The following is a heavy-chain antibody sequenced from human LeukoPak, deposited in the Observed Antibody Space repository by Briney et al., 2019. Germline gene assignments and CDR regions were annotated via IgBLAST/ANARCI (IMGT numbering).Heavy chain of an antibody. J-gene: IGHJ3*02. CDR3: ATRGYSYALDAFDI. Sequence: SETLSLTXTVSGGSISSYYWSWIRQPPGKGLERIGYIYYSGSTNYNPSLKSRVTISVDTSKNQFSLKLSSVTAADTAVYYCATRGYSYALDAFDIWGQGTMVTVSS. CDR1: GGSISSYY. V-gene: IGHV4-59*01. CDR2: IYYSGST. D-gene: IGHD5-18*01.